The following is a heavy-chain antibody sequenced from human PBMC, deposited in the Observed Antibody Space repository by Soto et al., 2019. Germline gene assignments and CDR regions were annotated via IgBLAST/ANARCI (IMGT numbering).Heavy chain of an antibody. CDR1: GFTFSTYT. CDR2: ISANSATI. V-gene: IGHV3-48*02. CDR3: SAHDHSHWFDY. D-gene: IGHD4-4*01. Sequence: EVHLVESGGGLVQPGGSLRLSCEGSGFTFSTYTMTWVRQAPGKGLEWLAYISANSATIFYPDSIKGRFTVSRDNATISLFLQMNSLRDGDTAVYFCSAHDHSHWFDYWGQGTLLNVSS. J-gene: IGHJ4*02.